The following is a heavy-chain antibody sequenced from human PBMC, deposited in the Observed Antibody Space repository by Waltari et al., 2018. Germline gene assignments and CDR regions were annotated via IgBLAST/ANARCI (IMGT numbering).Heavy chain of an antibody. CDR2: IIPFLGIS. V-gene: IGHV1-69*02. Sequence: HVQLEQSGAEVKKPGSSVKVSCKASGGTFSPHTVTWVRQAPGQGLEWMGSIIPFLGISKYAQSLQARLTITVDQSTNTGYMELNNLRPEDTGVYYCARSGEMKGTVDYWGQGTLVTVSS. J-gene: IGHJ4*02. CDR3: ARSGEMKGTVDY. CDR1: GGTFSPHT. D-gene: IGHD1-1*01.